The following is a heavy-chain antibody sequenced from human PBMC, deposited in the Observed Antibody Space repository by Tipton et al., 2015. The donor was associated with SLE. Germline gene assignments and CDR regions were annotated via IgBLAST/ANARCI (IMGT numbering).Heavy chain of an antibody. CDR1: GGSISGGSYY. Sequence: PGLVKPSETLSLTCTVSGGSISGGSYYWSWIRQPAGKGLEWIGRIYTSGSTTYNPSLKSRVTISGDTSKNQFPLKLSSVTAADTAVYFCARWEVGYTTNWERFDCWGQGTLVTVSS. D-gene: IGHD1-1*01. CDR3: ARWEVGYTTNWERFDC. V-gene: IGHV4-61*02. CDR2: IYTSGST. J-gene: IGHJ4*02.